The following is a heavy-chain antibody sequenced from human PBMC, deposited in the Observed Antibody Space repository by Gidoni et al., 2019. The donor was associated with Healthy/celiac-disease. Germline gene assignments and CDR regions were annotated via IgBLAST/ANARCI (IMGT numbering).Heavy chain of an antibody. J-gene: IGHJ5*02. Sequence: QVQLQQWGAGLLKPSETLSLTCAVFVGSSSGYYWSWIRQPPGQGLEWIGEINNSGITNYNPSLRSRVTIAEDTNKKQFSMKLSSVAAADAAVYYCARDGVRRGWFDPWGQGTLVTVSS. V-gene: IGHV4-34*01. CDR2: INNSGIT. D-gene: IGHD3-3*01. CDR1: VGSSSGYY. CDR3: ARDGVRRGWFDP.